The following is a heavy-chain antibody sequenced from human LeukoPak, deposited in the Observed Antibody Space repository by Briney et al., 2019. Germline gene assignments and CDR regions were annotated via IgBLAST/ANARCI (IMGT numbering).Heavy chain of an antibody. CDR3: AREYYYDSSGYYNY. V-gene: IGHV3-30*04. Sequence: GGSLRLSCAASGFTFSSYAMHWVRQAPGKGLEWVAVISYDGSNKYYADSVKGRFTISRDNSKNSLYLQMNSLRAEDTAVYYCAREYYYDSSGYYNYWGQGTLVTVSS. CDR1: GFTFSSYA. D-gene: IGHD3-22*01. J-gene: IGHJ4*02. CDR2: ISYDGSNK.